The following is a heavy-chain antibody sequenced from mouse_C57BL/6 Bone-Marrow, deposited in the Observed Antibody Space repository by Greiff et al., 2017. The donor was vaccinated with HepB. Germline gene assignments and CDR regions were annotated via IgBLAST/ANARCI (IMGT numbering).Heavy chain of an antibody. Sequence: DVKLVESGGDLVKPGGSLKLSCAASGFTFSSYGMSWVRQTPDKRLEWVATICSGGSYTYYPDSVKGRFTISRDNAKNTLYLQMSSLKSEDTAMYYCARHDYGGYFDVWGTGTTVTVSS. V-gene: IGHV5-6*02. J-gene: IGHJ1*03. CDR1: GFTFSSYG. CDR3: ARHDYGGYFDV. D-gene: IGHD1-1*01. CDR2: ICSGGSYT.